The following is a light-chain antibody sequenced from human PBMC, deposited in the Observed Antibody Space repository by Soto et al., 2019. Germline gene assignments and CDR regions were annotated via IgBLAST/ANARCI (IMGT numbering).Light chain of an antibody. J-gene: IGKJ5*01. CDR2: GAF. CDR3: QQRNIWPPVT. CDR1: PSVTNY. Sequence: EIVLTQSPATLSLSPGERATLSCRASPSVTNYLAWYQQKPGQAPRLVIYGAFNRATGIPARFSGSGSGTEFTLTISSLEPEDFAVYYCQQRNIWPPVTFGQGTRLEI. V-gene: IGKV3-11*01.